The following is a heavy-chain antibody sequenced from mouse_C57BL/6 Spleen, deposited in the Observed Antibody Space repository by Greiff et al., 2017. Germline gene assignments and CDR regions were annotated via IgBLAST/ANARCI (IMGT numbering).Heavy chain of an antibody. D-gene: IGHD3-1*01. CDR2: ISSGSSTI. CDR1: GFTFSDYG. J-gene: IGHJ4*01. V-gene: IGHV5-17*01. Sequence: EVKLMESGGGLVKPGGSLKLSCAASGFTFSDYGMHWVRQAPEKGLEWVAYISSGSSTIYYPDTVKGRFTISRDNAKNTLFLQMTSLRSEDTAMYYCARGATGAMDYWGQGTSVTVSS. CDR3: ARGATGAMDY.